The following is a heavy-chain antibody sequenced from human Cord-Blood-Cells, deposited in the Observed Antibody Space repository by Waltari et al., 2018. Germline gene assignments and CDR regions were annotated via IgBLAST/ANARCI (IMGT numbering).Heavy chain of an antibody. J-gene: IGHJ4*02. CDR1: GGTFSSYA. CDR3: ASGGDDYGDYYFDY. D-gene: IGHD4-17*01. V-gene: IGHV1-69*01. CDR2: IIPSVGTA. Sequence: QVQLVQSGAEVKKPGSSVKVSCKASGGTFSSYAISWVRQAPGQGLEWMGGIIPSVGTANYAQKFQGRVTITADESTSTAYMELSSLRSEDTAVYYWASGGDDYGDYYFDYWGQGTLVTVSS.